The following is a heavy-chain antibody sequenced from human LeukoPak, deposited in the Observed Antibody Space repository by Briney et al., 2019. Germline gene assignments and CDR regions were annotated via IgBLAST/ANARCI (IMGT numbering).Heavy chain of an antibody. V-gene: IGHV3-30*18. CDR2: ISYDGSNK. CDR3: AKDPLSSGYSIDY. D-gene: IGHD3-22*01. CDR1: GFTFSSYG. Sequence: GGSLRLSCAASGFTFSSYGMHWVRQAPGKGLEWVAVISYDGSNKYYADSVRGRFTIPRDNSKNTLYLQMNSLRAEDTAVYYCAKDPLSSGYSIDYWGQGTLVTVSS. J-gene: IGHJ4*02.